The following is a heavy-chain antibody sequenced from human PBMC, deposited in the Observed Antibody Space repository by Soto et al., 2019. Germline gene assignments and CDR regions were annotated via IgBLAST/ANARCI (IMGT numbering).Heavy chain of an antibody. J-gene: IGHJ4*02. Sequence: GGSLRLSCAASGFTFSNYGMSWVRQAPGKGLEWVSVISDGGGSTFYADSVKGRFTISRDNSKNTLYLQMNGLRADDTAVYYCAKADYYDSSGCLDNWGQGTQVTVSS. D-gene: IGHD3-22*01. CDR3: AKADYYDSSGCLDN. V-gene: IGHV3-23*01. CDR1: GFTFSNYG. CDR2: ISDGGGST.